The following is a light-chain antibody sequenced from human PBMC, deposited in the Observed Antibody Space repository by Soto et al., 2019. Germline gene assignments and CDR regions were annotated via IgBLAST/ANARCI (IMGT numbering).Light chain of an antibody. CDR3: HQRSDWPST. CDR1: QSVRRY. CDR2: DAS. Sequence: EIVLTQSPATLSLSPGERATLSCRASQSVRRYLAWYQQKPGQAPRLLIYDASNRAPGIPARFSGSGSGTDFTLTISSLEPEDFAVYYCHQRSDWPSTFGGGTKLQIK. V-gene: IGKV3-11*01. J-gene: IGKJ4*01.